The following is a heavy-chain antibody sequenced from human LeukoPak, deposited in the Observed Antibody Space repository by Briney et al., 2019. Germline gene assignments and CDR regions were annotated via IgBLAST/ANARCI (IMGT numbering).Heavy chain of an antibody. Sequence: SETLSLTCTVSGGSIRSSYYYWGWIRQPPGKGLEWIGSIYDSGSTYYNPSLKSRVTISVDTSKNQFSLKLNSVTAADTAVYYCARGLRSWATVTKAPLFHYWGQGTLVTVSS. V-gene: IGHV4-39*01. CDR1: GGSIRSSYYY. D-gene: IGHD4-17*01. CDR3: ARGLRSWATVTKAPLFHY. J-gene: IGHJ4*02. CDR2: IYDSGST.